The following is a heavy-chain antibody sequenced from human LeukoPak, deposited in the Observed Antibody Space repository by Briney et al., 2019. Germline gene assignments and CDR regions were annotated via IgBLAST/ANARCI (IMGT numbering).Heavy chain of an antibody. CDR1: GDSVSGAFW. CDR3: AVHSSGYSSIDY. CDR2: IHHSGSS. Sequence: SETLSLTCAVSGDSVSGAFWWSWVRLPPHKGLEWIGEIHHSGSSNYNPSLKSRVIISLDGSKNLLSLELSSVTAADTAVYYCAVHSSGYSSIDYWGQGTLVTVSS. D-gene: IGHD3-22*01. V-gene: IGHV4-4*02. J-gene: IGHJ4*02.